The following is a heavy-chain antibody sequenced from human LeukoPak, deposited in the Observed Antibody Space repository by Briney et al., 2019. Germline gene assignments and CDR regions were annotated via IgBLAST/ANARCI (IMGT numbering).Heavy chain of an antibody. D-gene: IGHD4-23*01. Sequence: SETLSLTCTVSGGSISSSSYYWGWIRQPPGKGLEWIGSIYYSGSTYYNPSLKSRVTISVDMCKNQFSLKLSSVTAADTAVYYCARHGGGKTPYYFDYWGQGTLVTVSS. V-gene: IGHV4-39*07. CDR2: IYYSGST. CDR3: ARHGGGKTPYYFDY. J-gene: IGHJ4*02. CDR1: GGSISSSSYY.